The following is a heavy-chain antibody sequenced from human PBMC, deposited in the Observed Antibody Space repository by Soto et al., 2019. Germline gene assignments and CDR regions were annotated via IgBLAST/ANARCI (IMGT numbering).Heavy chain of an antibody. CDR1: GFTFSSYG. CDR2: IWYDGSNK. J-gene: IGHJ6*03. D-gene: IGHD3-16*02. CDR3: ARDRSSNYMDV. Sequence: GGSLRLSCAASGFTFSSYGMHWVRQAPGKGLEWVAVIWYDGSNKYYADSVKGRFTISRDNSKNTLYLQMNSLRAEDTAVYYCARDRSSNYMDVWGKGTTVTVSS. V-gene: IGHV3-33*01.